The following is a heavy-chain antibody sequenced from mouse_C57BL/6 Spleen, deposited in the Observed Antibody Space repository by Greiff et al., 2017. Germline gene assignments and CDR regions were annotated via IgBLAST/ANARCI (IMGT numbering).Heavy chain of an antibody. CDR3: RRVGDSSGYVPFDY. Sequence: VQLQQSGAELVRPGASVTLSCKASGYTFTDYEMHWVKQTPVHGLEWIGAIDPETGGTAYNQKFKGKAILTADKSSSTAYMELRSLTSEDSAVYYCRRVGDSSGYVPFDYWGQGTTLTVSS. CDR2: IDPETGGT. J-gene: IGHJ2*01. CDR1: GYTFTDYE. D-gene: IGHD3-2*02. V-gene: IGHV1-15*01.